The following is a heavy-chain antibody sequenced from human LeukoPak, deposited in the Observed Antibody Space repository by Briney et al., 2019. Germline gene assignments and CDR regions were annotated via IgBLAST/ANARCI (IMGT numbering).Heavy chain of an antibody. CDR2: IKQDGSEK. CDR3: VRDDDRPDNGLDY. D-gene: IGHD3-22*01. Sequence: GGSLRLSCAASGFTFSSYWMSWVRQAPGKGLEWVANIKQDGSEKYYVDSVKGRFTISRDNAKNSLYLQMNGLRAEDTAVYYCVRDDDRPDNGLDYWGQGTLVTVSS. J-gene: IGHJ4*02. V-gene: IGHV3-7*01. CDR1: GFTFSSYW.